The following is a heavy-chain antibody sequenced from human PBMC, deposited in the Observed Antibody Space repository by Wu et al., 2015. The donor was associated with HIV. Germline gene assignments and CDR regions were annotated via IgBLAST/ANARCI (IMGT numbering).Heavy chain of an antibody. CDR3: ASAYSTGWYSDY. CDR2: MNPNSGNT. D-gene: IGHD6-19*01. Sequence: QVQLVQSGAEVKKPGASVKVSCKASGYTFTSYDINWVRQAPGQGLEWMGWMNPNSGNTGYAQKFQGRVTMTRSTSIRTAYMELSRLKYDDTAVYYCASAYSTGWYSDYWGQGTLVTVSS. J-gene: IGHJ4*01. CDR1: GYTFTSYD. V-gene: IGHV1-8*01.